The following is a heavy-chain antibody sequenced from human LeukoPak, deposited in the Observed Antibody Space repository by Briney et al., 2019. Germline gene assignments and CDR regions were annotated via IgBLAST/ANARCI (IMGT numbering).Heavy chain of an antibody. J-gene: IGHJ4*02. D-gene: IGHD6-13*01. CDR2: IYYSGST. CDR3: ARTYISSWQIHFDY. CDR1: GGSLSSYY. Sequence: SETLSLTCTVSGGSLSSYYWSWVRQPPGKGLEWIGYIYYSGSTNYNPSLKSRVTISVDTSKNQFSLKLSSVTAADTAVYYCARTYISSWQIHFDYWGQGTLVTVSS. V-gene: IGHV4-59*01.